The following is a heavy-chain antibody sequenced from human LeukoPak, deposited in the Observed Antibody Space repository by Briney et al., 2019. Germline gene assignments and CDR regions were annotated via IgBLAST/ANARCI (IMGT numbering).Heavy chain of an antibody. CDR2: TNTAGTIT. Sequence: GSLRLSCAASGFTFSSYSMNWVRQAPGKGLVWVARTNTAGTITTYADSVQGRFTMSRDNGQEKLFLQLTSLRVEDTAVYFCVREAMFDRSLDQWGQGTLVTVSS. D-gene: IGHD3-22*01. J-gene: IGHJ4*02. CDR1: GFTFSSYS. CDR3: VREAMFDRSLDQ. V-gene: IGHV3-74*01.